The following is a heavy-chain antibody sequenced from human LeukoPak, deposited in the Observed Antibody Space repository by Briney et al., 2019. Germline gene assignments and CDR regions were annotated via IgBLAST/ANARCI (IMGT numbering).Heavy chain of an antibody. V-gene: IGHV1-69*04. CDR2: IIPIFGIA. CDR3: AQAVAGPFDY. D-gene: IGHD6-19*01. Sequence: SVKVSCKASGGTFSSYAISWVRQAPGQGLEWMGRIIPIFGIANYAQKFQGRVTITADKSTSTAYMELSSLRSEDTAVYYCAQAVAGPFDYWGQGTLVTVSS. J-gene: IGHJ4*02. CDR1: GGTFSSYA.